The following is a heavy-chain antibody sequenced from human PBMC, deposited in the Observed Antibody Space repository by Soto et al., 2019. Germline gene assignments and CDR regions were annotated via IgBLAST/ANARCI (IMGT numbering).Heavy chain of an antibody. CDR3: ARELDCSSTSCPRVYGMDV. CDR1: GYTFTSYD. V-gene: IGHV1-8*01. CDR2: MNPNSGNT. Sequence: ASVKVSCKASGYTFTSYDINWVREATGQGLEWMGWMNPNSGNTGYAQKFQGRVTMTRNTSISTAYMELSSLRSEDTAVYYCARELDCSSTSCPRVYGMDVWGQGTTVT. J-gene: IGHJ6*02. D-gene: IGHD2-2*01.